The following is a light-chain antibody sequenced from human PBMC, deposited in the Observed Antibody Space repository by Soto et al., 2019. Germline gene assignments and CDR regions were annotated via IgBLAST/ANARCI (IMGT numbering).Light chain of an antibody. J-gene: IGKJ2*01. CDR3: QQRSSWPPEYT. CDR2: DTS. CDR1: QSVSSY. V-gene: IGKV3-11*01. Sequence: EVVLTQSPATLSLSPGERATLSCRASQSVSSYLAWYQQTPGQAPRLLIYDTSNRATGVPARFSGSGSRTDFTRTISSLEPEDFAVYYCQQRSSWPPEYTFGPGTKLEIK.